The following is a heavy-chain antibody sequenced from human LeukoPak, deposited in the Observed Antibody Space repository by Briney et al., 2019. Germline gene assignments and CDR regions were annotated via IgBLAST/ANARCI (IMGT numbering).Heavy chain of an antibody. CDR3: TRDHGASSGHKDAFDI. D-gene: IGHD3-22*01. Sequence: GGSLRLSCTASGFTFGDYAMSWFRQAPGKGLEWVGFIRSKAYGGTPEYAASVKGRFSISRDDSRTIAYLQMNSLKAEDSAVYYCTRDHGASSGHKDAFDIWGQGTMVTVSS. J-gene: IGHJ3*02. CDR2: IRSKAYGGTP. CDR1: GFTFGDYA. V-gene: IGHV3-49*03.